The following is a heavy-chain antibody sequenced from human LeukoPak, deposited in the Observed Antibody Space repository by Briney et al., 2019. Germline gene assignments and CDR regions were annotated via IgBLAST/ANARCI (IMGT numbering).Heavy chain of an antibody. Sequence: PGRSLRLSCAASGFTFSSYAMHWVRQVPGKGLVWVSRIEPDGSRITYADSLKGRFTMSSDNAKNTLYLQMNSLRAEDTAVYYCARDFAGGDDYWGRGTLVTVSS. J-gene: IGHJ4*02. V-gene: IGHV3-74*01. CDR2: IEPDGSRI. CDR3: ARDFAGGDDY. CDR1: GFTFSSYA. D-gene: IGHD3-16*01.